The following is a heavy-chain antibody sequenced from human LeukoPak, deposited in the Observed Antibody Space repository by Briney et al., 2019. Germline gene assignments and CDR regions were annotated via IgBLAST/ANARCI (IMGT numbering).Heavy chain of an antibody. Sequence: GASVKVSCKASGYTFTGYYLHWVRQAPGQGLEWMGWIHPNSGDTDYAEKFQGRVTMTRDTSISTAYMELSRLRSDDTAVYYCARPTEYYSSRGWFDHWGQGTLVAVSS. V-gene: IGHV1-2*02. CDR2: IHPNSGDT. J-gene: IGHJ5*01. CDR3: ARPTEYYSSRGWFDH. D-gene: IGHD6-13*01. CDR1: GYTFTGYY.